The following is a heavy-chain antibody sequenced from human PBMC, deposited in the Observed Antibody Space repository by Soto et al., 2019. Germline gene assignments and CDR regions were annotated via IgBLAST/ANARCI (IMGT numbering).Heavy chain of an antibody. V-gene: IGHV4-31*03. Sequence: SETLSLTCTVSGGSISSGGYYWSWIRQHPGKGLEWIGYIYYSGSTYYNPSLKSRVTISVDTSKNQFSLKLSSVTAADTAVYYCARISGYSGYDRIYNWFDPWGQGTLVTVSS. CDR3: ARISGYSGYDRIYNWFDP. J-gene: IGHJ5*02. CDR2: IYYSGST. CDR1: GGSISSGGYY. D-gene: IGHD5-12*01.